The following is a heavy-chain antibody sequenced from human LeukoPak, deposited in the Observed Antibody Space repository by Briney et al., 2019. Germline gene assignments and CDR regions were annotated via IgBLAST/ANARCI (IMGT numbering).Heavy chain of an antibody. D-gene: IGHD3-3*01. CDR2: IWYDGSNK. Sequence: PGRSLRLSCAASGFTFSSYGMHWVRQAPGKGLEWVAVIWYDGSNKYYADSVKGRFTISRDNSKNTLYLQMNSLRAEDTAVYYCAKDVDFGVICDYWGQGTLVTVSS. J-gene: IGHJ4*02. CDR3: AKDVDFGVICDY. V-gene: IGHV3-33*06. CDR1: GFTFSSYG.